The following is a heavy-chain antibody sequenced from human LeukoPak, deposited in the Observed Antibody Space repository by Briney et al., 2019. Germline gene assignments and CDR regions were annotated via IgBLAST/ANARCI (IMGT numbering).Heavy chain of an antibody. V-gene: IGHV4-31*03. CDR2: IYYSGST. J-gene: IGHJ5*02. CDR3: ARVSFHSGGPGP. Sequence: PSQTLSLTCTVSGVSVSTAGYFWNWIRQHPGKGLEWIGYIYYSGSTYYNPSLKSRVTVSADTSTNQFSLNLSSGTAADTAVYYCARVSFHSGGPGPWGQGTLVTVSS. D-gene: IGHD2-15*01. CDR1: GVSVSTAGYF.